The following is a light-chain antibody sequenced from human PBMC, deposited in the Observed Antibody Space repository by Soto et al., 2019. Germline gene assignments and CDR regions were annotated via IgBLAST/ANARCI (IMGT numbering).Light chain of an antibody. CDR1: QSTSSW. J-gene: IGKJ1*01. CDR2: KAS. CDR3: QQYNSYPWT. V-gene: IGKV1-5*03. Sequence: DIQMTQSPSTLSASVGDRFTITCRASQSTSSWLAWYQQKPGKAPKLLIYKASSLESGVPSRFSGSGPGTEFTLTISSLQPDDFATYYCQQYNSYPWTFGQGTKVDIK.